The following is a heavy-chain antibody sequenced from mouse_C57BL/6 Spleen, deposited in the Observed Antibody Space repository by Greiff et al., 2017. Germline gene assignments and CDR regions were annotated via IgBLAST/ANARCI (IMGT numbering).Heavy chain of an antibody. J-gene: IGHJ3*01. CDR1: GYTFTSYW. D-gene: IGHD2-4*01. Sequence: EVQLQQSGTVLARPGASVKMSCKTSGYTFTSYWMHWVKQRPGQGLGWIGAIYPGNSDTSYNQKFKGKAKLTAVTSASTAYMELSRLTNEDSAVYYCPRGHDYGGWFAYWGQGTLVTVSA. CDR3: PRGHDYGGWFAY. CDR2: IYPGNSDT. V-gene: IGHV1-5*01.